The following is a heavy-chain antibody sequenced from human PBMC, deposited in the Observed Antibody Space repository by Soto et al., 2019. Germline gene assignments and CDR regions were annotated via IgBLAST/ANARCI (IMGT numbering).Heavy chain of an antibody. Sequence: ASVKVSCKASGYTFTSYGISWVRQAPGQGLEWMGWISACNGNTKYAQKLQGRVTITRDTSASTAYMELSSLRSEDTAVYYCARGLYNPFDYRGQGSLVTGSS. CDR2: ISACNGNT. J-gene: IGHJ4*02. CDR3: ARGLYNPFDY. D-gene: IGHD1-20*01. CDR1: GYTFTSYG. V-gene: IGHV1-18*01.